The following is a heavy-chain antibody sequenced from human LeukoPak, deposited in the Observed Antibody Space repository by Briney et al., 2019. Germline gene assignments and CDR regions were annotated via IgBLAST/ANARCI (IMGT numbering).Heavy chain of an antibody. CDR3: ASDRGGWTF. J-gene: IGHJ3*01. CDR2: ITGDGSST. Sequence: PGGSLRLSGAASGFTFSSYAMSWVRQAPGKGLVWVSRITGDGSSTSYADSVKGRFTISRDNAKNTLYLQMNSLRAEDTAVYYCASDRGGWTFWGQGTMVTVSS. CDR1: GFTFSSYA. V-gene: IGHV3-74*01. D-gene: IGHD3/OR15-3a*01.